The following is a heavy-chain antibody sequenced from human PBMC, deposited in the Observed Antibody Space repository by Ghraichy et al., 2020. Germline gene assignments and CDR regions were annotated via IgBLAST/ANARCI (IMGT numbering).Heavy chain of an antibody. J-gene: IGHJ4*02. Sequence: GGSLRLSCAASGFTFSSNWMSWVRQAPGKGLEWVASIKQDGSEKYYVDSVRGRFTISRDNAKNSLSLQMNSLTARDTAVYYCTKNRVSNDFRGQGTLVTVSS. CDR3: TKNRVSNDF. CDR1: GFTFSSNW. V-gene: IGHV3-7*01. CDR2: IKQDGSEK. D-gene: IGHD2-8*01.